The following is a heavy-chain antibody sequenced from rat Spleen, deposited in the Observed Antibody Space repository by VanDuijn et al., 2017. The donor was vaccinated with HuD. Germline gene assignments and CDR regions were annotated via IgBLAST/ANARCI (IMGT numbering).Heavy chain of an antibody. V-gene: IGHV4-2*01. CDR3: VREQFGVHY. CDR1: GFNFNEYW. D-gene: IGHD4-3*01. J-gene: IGHJ2*01. CDR2: INEDGRTR. Sequence: EVKLVESGGGLVQPGRSLKLSCEASGFNFNEYWMGWVRQAPGKGLEWIGEINEDGRTRKYRPSLKDKITISRDKAQNTLFLQMTKLGSEDTATYYCVREQFGVHYWGQGVMVTVSS.